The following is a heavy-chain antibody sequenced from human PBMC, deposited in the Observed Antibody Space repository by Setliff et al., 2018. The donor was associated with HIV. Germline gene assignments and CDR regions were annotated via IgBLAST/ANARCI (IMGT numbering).Heavy chain of an antibody. J-gene: IGHJ6*04. D-gene: IGHD2-21*01. V-gene: IGHV5-51*01. CDR1: EYFFRTSW. Sequence: GESLTISCTGPEYFFRTSWIGWVRQLPGKGLEWVAVIFPLDSETRYNPSLEGHVTISVDKSINTAYLQWSSLRASDTAVYYCTRHPLQPEVSGYFYLMDVWGTGTTVTVSS. CDR2: IFPLDSET. CDR3: TRHPLQPEVSGYFYLMDV.